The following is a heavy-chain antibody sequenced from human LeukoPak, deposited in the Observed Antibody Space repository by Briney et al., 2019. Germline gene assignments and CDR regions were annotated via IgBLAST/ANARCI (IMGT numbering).Heavy chain of an antibody. CDR3: AKDYYDSSGFVDS. Sequence: GGSLRLSCAASGFTFNSNGMHWVRQAPGKGLEWVAFIRYDGNTKYYADSVKGRFTISRDNSKNTLYLQMNSLRGDDTAVYYCAKDYYDSSGFVDSWGQGTVVTVSP. CDR2: IRYDGNTK. J-gene: IGHJ4*02. V-gene: IGHV3-30*02. D-gene: IGHD3-22*01. CDR1: GFTFNSNG.